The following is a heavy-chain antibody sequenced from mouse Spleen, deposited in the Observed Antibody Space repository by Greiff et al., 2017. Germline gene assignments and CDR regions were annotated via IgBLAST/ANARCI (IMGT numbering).Heavy chain of an antibody. J-gene: IGHJ3*01. Sequence: VKLQQPGAELVRPGSSVKLSCKASGYTFTSYWMHWVKQRPIQGLEWIGNIDPSDSETHYNQKFKDKATLTVDKSSSTAYMQLSSLTSEDSAVYYCARPLYYGNPWFAYWGQGTLVTVSA. D-gene: IGHD2-1*01. CDR3: ARPLYYGNPWFAY. CDR2: IDPSDSET. CDR1: GYTFTSYW. V-gene: IGHV1-52*01.